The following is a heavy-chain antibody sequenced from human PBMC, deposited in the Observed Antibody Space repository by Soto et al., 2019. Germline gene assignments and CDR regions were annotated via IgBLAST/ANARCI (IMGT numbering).Heavy chain of an antibody. J-gene: IGHJ4*02. CDR1: GASISSGDSF. CDR2: IYSSGST. CDR3: ARGNTPVDY. D-gene: IGHD2-2*02. V-gene: IGHV4-30-4*01. Sequence: SETLSLTCTVSGASISSGDSFWSWIRQPPGKGLEWIAYIYSSGSTYYNPSLKRRVAISIDTSKNQFSLKLSSVTAADTAVYYCARGNTPVDYWGQGTLVTVSS.